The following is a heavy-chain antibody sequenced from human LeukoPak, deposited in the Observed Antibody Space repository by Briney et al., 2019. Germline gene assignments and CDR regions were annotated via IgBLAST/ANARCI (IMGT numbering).Heavy chain of an antibody. D-gene: IGHD2-15*01. CDR1: GYTFTGYY. CDR2: INPNSGGT. Sequence: GASVKVSCKASGYTFTGYYMHWVRQAPGQGLEWMGWINPNSGGTNYAQKFQGRVTLTRDTSITTAYMELTNLASHDTAVYYCARGTSLRLLLSWFDTWGQGTLVTVSS. J-gene: IGHJ5*02. CDR3: ARGTSLRLLLSWFDT. V-gene: IGHV1-2*02.